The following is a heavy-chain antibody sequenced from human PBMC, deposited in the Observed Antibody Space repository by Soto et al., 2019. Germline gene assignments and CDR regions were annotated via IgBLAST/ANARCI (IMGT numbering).Heavy chain of an antibody. Sequence: EVQLVESGGGLVKPGGSLRLSCAASGFTFSNAWMNWVRQAPGKGLEWVGRIKSKTDGGTTDYAAPVKGRFTISRDDSKNTLYLQMNSLKTEDTAVYYCTTAEQQLVKPSDYWGQGTLVTVSS. CDR3: TTAEQQLVKPSDY. D-gene: IGHD6-13*01. CDR1: GFTFSNAW. J-gene: IGHJ4*02. V-gene: IGHV3-15*07. CDR2: IKSKTDGGTT.